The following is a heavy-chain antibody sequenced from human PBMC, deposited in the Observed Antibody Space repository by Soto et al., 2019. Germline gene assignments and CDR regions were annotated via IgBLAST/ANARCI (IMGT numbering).Heavy chain of an antibody. D-gene: IGHD6-19*01. J-gene: IGHJ3*01. CDR1: GGSINSSSNY. CDR3: ARHRIVAGVGRSGLDV. CDR2: AYKSGFT. Sequence: SETLSLTCSVSGGSINSSSNYWGWIRQTPGRGLEWIGSAYKSGFTHYTPSLKSRVTISVDTPKNQFSLRLTSVSAADTAVYYCARHRIVAGVGRSGLDVWGQGTLVTVSS. V-gene: IGHV4-39*01.